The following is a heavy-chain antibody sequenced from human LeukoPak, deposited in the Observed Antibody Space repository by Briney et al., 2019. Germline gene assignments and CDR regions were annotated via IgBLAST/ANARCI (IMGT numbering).Heavy chain of an antibody. D-gene: IGHD3-22*01. CDR2: IYTSGST. J-gene: IGHJ4*02. Sequence: SETLSLTCTVSGGSISSYYWSWIRQPAGKGLEWIGRIYTSGSTNYNPSLKSRVTMSVDTSKNQFSLKLSSVTAADTAVYYRARNAETSGYYYGDYWGQGTLVTVSS. CDR3: ARNAETSGYYYGDY. V-gene: IGHV4-4*07. CDR1: GGSISSYY.